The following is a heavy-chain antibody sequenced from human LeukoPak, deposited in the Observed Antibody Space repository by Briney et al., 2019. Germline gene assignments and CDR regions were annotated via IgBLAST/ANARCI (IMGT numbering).Heavy chain of an antibody. Sequence: PGGSLRLSCAASGFTFSSYAMHWVRQAPGKGLEWVAVISYDGSNKYYADSVKGRFTISRDNSKNTLYLQMNSLRAEDTAVYYCAKDSSRRYSYDGDYWGQGTLVTVSS. CDR2: ISYDGSNK. V-gene: IGHV3-30*04. CDR1: GFTFSSYA. J-gene: IGHJ4*02. CDR3: AKDSSRRYSYDGDY. D-gene: IGHD5-18*01.